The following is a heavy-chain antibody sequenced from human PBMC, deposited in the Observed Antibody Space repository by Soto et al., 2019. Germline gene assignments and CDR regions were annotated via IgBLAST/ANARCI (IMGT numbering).Heavy chain of an antibody. CDR1: GGSFSGYY. CDR2: IERGGST. CDR3: ARGYGSGSYWAY. V-gene: IGHV4-34*02. D-gene: IGHD3-10*01. J-gene: IGHJ4*02. Sequence: QVQLQQWGAGLLKPSETLSLTCAVYGGSFSGYYWSWVRQPPGKGLEWIGEIERGGSTNYNPSLKSRVAISVDKSKNKFSLKVNSVTAADTAVYYCARGYGSGSYWAYWGQGTLVTVSS.